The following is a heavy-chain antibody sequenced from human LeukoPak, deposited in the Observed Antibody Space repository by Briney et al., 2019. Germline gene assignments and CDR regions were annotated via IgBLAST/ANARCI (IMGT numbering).Heavy chain of an antibody. V-gene: IGHV3-21*01. Sequence: GGSLRLSCAASGFTFSSYSMTWVRQAPGKGLEWVSSISSSSSYIYYADSVKGRFTISRDNAKNSLYLQMNSLRAEDTAVYYCARSYCGGDCYLWNAFDIWGQGTMVTVSS. CDR3: ARSYCGGDCYLWNAFDI. J-gene: IGHJ3*02. CDR2: ISSSSSYI. D-gene: IGHD2-21*02. CDR1: GFTFSSYS.